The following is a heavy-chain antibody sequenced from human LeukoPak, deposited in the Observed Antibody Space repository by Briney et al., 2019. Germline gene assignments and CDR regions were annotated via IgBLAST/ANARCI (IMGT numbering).Heavy chain of an antibody. V-gene: IGHV3-21*01. CDR1: GFTFNNYW. Sequence: GGSLRLSCAGTGFTFNNYWMNWVRQAPGKGLEWVSSISSSSSYIYYADSVKGRFTISRDNAKNSLYLQMNSLRAEDTAVYYCASLTYSVVTNTDWFDPWGQGTLVTVSS. CDR2: ISSSSSYI. J-gene: IGHJ5*02. D-gene: IGHD2-21*02. CDR3: ASLTYSVVTNTDWFDP.